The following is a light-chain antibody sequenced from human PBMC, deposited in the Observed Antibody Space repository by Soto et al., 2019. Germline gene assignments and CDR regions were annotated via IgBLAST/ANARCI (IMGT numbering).Light chain of an antibody. CDR1: QSISSY. CDR3: QQSYSTPFT. V-gene: IGKV1-39*01. CDR2: AAS. Sequence: DIQMTQSPSSLSASVGEIVTISCRASQSISSYLNWYQQKPGKAPKLLIYAASSLQSGVPSRFSGSGSGTDFTLTISSLQPEDVATYYCQQSYSTPFTLGPGTKVDIK. J-gene: IGKJ3*01.